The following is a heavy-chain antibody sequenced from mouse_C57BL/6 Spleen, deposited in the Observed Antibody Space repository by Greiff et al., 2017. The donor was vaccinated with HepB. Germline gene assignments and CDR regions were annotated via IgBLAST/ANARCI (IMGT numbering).Heavy chain of an antibody. CDR2: ISGGGGNT. D-gene: IGHD2-1*01. V-gene: IGHV5-9*01. J-gene: IGHJ1*03. Sequence: EVMLVESGGGLVKPGGSLKLSCAASGFTFSSYTMSWVRQTPEKRLEWVATISGGGGNTYYPDSVKGRFTISRDNAKNTLYLQMSSLRSEDTALYYCARPGYYGKSWYFDVWGTGTTVTVSS. CDR1: GFTFSSYT. CDR3: ARPGYYGKSWYFDV.